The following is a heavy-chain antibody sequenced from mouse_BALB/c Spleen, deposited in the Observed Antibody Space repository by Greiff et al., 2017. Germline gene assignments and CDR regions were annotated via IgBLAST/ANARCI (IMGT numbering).Heavy chain of an antibody. D-gene: IGHD2-1*01. J-gene: IGHJ2*01. Sequence: LQESGAELVRPGTSVKVSCKASGYAFTNYLIEWVKQRPGQGLEWIGVINPGSGGTNYNEKFKGKATLTADKSSSTAYMQLSSLTSDDSAVYFCARSYGNYPYFDYWGQGTTLTVSS. CDR1: GYAFTNYL. CDR2: INPGSGGT. CDR3: ARSYGNYPYFDY. V-gene: IGHV1-54*01.